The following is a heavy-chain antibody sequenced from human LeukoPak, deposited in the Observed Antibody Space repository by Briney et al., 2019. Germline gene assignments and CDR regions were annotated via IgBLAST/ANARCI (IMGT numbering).Heavy chain of an antibody. CDR3: ARGASIVAADY. CDR1: GFTFSSYD. D-gene: IGHD6-13*01. Sequence: GGSLRLSCAACGFTFSSYDMHWVRQATGKGLEWVSAIGTAGDTYYPGSVKGQFTISRENAKNSLYLQMNSLRAGDTAVYYCARGASIVAADYWGQGTLVTVSS. CDR2: IGTAGDT. J-gene: IGHJ4*02. V-gene: IGHV3-13*03.